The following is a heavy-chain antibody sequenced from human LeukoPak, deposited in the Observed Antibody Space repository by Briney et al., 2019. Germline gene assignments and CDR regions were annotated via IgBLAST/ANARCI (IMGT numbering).Heavy chain of an antibody. CDR2: IYYTGST. J-gene: IGHJ5*02. CDR1: GASISGGTYY. V-gene: IGHV4-39*07. D-gene: IGHD3-10*01. CDR3: ARENLWFGELLPFDP. Sequence: SETLSLTCSVSGASISGGTYYWGWIRQPPGKGLEWIGSIYYTGSTYDNPSLKSRVTISVDTSKNQFSLKLSSVTAADTAVYYCARENLWFGELLPFDPWGQGTLVTVSS.